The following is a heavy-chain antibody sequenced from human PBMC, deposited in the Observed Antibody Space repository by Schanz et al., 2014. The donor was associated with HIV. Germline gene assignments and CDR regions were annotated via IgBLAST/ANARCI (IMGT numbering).Heavy chain of an antibody. CDR3: AKPEYDSSGNSQSHFDY. D-gene: IGHD3-22*01. Sequence: EVQLLESGGGLVQPGGSLRLSCAASGFAFSNYAMSWVRQAPGKGLEWVSSITESGDRTYYADSVNGRFTISRDNSKNTLYLQMTTLRTEDTAVYYCAKPEYDSSGNSQSHFDYWGQGTLVTVSS. J-gene: IGHJ4*02. CDR2: ITESGDRT. V-gene: IGHV3-23*01. CDR1: GFAFSNYA.